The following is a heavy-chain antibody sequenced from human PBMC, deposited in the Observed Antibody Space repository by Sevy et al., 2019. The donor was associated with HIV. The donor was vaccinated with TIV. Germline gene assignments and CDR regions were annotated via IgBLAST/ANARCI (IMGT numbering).Heavy chain of an antibody. V-gene: IGHV1-18*01. CDR3: ARGGDSSGLSYYYFGMDV. D-gene: IGHD3-22*01. Sequence: ASVKVSCKASGYTFTSYAISWVRQAPGQGLEWMGWISAYTADTNYAQNLQDRVTMTTDTSTNTAYMELRNLRSDDTALYYCARGGDSSGLSYYYFGMDVWGQGTTVIVSS. CDR2: ISAYTADT. J-gene: IGHJ6*02. CDR1: GYTFTSYA.